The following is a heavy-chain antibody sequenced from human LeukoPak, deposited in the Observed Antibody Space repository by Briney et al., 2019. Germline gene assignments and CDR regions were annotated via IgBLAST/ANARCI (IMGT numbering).Heavy chain of an antibody. CDR1: GGSISGSSYY. D-gene: IGHD3-3*01. CDR3: ARVPITIHYYYGMDV. CDR2: INHSGST. V-gene: IGHV4-39*07. Sequence: SETLSLTCTVSGGSISGSSYYWGWIRQPPGKGLEWIGEINHSGSTNYNPSLKSRVTISVDTAKNQFSLKLSSVTAADTAVYYCARVPITIHYYYGMDVWGQGTTVTVSS. J-gene: IGHJ6*02.